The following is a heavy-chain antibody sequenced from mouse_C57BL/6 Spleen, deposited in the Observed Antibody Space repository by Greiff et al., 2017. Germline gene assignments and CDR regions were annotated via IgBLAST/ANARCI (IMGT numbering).Heavy chain of an antibody. J-gene: IGHJ2*01. CDR2: IDPENGDT. D-gene: IGHD2-1*01. V-gene: IGHV14-4*01. Sequence: VQLQQSGAELVRPGASVKLSCTASGFNIKDDYMHWVKQRPEQGLEWIGWIDPENGDTEYASKFQGKATITADTSSNTAYLQLSSLTSEDTAVYYCTTGLGTTGFDYWGQGTTLTVSS. CDR1: GFNIKDDY. CDR3: TTGLGTTGFDY.